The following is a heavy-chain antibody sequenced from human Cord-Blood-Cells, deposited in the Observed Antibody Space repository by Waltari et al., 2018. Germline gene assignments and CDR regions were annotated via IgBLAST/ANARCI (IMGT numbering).Heavy chain of an antibody. CDR1: GGSISSRRYY. CDR2: IYYSGST. J-gene: IGHJ2*01. Sequence: QLQLQESGPGLVKPSETLSLTCAVSGGSISSRRYYWGWIRQPPGKGLGWIGSIYYSGSTSYNPSHKIRVTISVDTSKNQFSLKLSSVSAADTAVYYCARPGDWGVNWYFDLWGRGTLVTVSS. CDR3: ARPGDWGVNWYFDL. D-gene: IGHD2-21*02. V-gene: IGHV4-39*01.